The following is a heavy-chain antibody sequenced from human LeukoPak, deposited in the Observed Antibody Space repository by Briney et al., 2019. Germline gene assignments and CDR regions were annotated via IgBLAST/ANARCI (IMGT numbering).Heavy chain of an antibody. Sequence: PGRSLRLSCAASGFTFSSYGMHWVRQAPGKGLEWVAVISYDGSNKYYADSVKGRFTISRDNSKNTLYLQMNSLRAEDTAVYYCAKRRTVTIDYWGQGTLVTVSS. D-gene: IGHD4-11*01. CDR3: AKRRTVTIDY. CDR2: ISYDGSNK. J-gene: IGHJ4*02. V-gene: IGHV3-30*18. CDR1: GFTFSSYG.